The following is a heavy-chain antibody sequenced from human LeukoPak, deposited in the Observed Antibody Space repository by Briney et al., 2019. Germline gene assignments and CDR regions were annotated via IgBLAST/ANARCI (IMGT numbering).Heavy chain of an antibody. CDR1: GGSISSGSYY. CDR2: TFISGST. Sequence: PSQTLSLTCTVSGGSISSGSYYWTWIRQPAGKGLEWIGRTFISGSTNYNPSLRSRVTISLDTSKNQFSLKLSSVTAADTAVYYCARGNYYGSGSRDAFDIWGQGTMVTVSS. J-gene: IGHJ3*02. V-gene: IGHV4-61*02. CDR3: ARGNYYGSGSRDAFDI. D-gene: IGHD3-10*01.